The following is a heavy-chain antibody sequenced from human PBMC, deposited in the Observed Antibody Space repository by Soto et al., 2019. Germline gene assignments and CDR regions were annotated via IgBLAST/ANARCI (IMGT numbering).Heavy chain of an antibody. CDR1: GGSISSSNW. J-gene: IGHJ6*02. CDR2: IYHSGST. CDR3: ARESSSSSGDYYYGMDV. V-gene: IGHV4-4*02. Sequence: SETLSLTCAVSGGSISSSNWWCWVRQPPGKGLEWIGEIYHSGSTNYNPSLKSRVTISVDKSKNQFSLKLSSVTAADTAVYYCARESSSSSGDYYYGMDVWGQGTTVTVSS. D-gene: IGHD6-6*01.